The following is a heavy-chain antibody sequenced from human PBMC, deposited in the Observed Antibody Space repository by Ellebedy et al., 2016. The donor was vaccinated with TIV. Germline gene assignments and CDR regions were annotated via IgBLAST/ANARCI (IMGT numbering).Heavy chain of an antibody. V-gene: IGHV3-30-3*01. CDR1: GFTFNNYA. CDR2: ISYDGTYK. D-gene: IGHD3-22*01. J-gene: IGHJ4*02. Sequence: GGSLRLSXAASGFTFNNYAMHWVRQAPGKGLEWVAVISYDGTYKYYADSVKGRFTISRDNSKNTLYLQMNSLRAEDTAVYYCARGDLYDSSDYWGQGTLVTVSS. CDR3: ARGDLYDSSDY.